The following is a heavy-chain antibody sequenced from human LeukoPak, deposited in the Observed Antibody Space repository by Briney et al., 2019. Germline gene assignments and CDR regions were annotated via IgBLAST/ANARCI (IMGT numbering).Heavy chain of an antibody. Sequence: SETLSLTCAVYGGSFNGYSWSWIREPPGKGLECIGEINHSGGTNYNPSLKSRVTISVDTSKNQFTLTMRSVTDADTAVYYCVRVCLWGVSCSVYYNGMDVWGQGTTVTVSS. CDR3: VRVCLWGVSCSVYYNGMDV. V-gene: IGHV4-34*01. CDR2: INHSGGT. J-gene: IGHJ6*02. D-gene: IGHD2-2*01. CDR1: GGSFNGYS.